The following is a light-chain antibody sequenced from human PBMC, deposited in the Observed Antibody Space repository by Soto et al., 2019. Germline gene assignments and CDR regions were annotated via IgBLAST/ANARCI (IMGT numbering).Light chain of an antibody. CDR2: SAT. Sequence: QAVVTQEPSLTVSPGGTVTLTCASGTGAVTTNYYPNWLQQKPGQAPRSLIYSATNKHSWTPARFSGSLLGGKAALTLSGVQSEDEADYYCLLYYNDAQSWVFGGGTKLTVL. V-gene: IGLV7-43*01. CDR1: TGAVTTNYY. CDR3: LLYYNDAQSWV. J-gene: IGLJ3*02.